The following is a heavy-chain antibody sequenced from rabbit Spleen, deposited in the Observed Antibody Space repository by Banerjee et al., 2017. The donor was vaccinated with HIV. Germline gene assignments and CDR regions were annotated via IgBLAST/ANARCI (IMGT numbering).Heavy chain of an antibody. CDR3: VREAGYGGYGDANL. Sequence: QSLEESGGDLVKPGASLTLTCTASGFDFSSSFYMCWVRQAPGKGLEWIGYIVPIFGVTYYANWVNGRFTISSHNAQNTLYLQLDSLTAADTATYFCVREAGYGGYGDANLWGPGTLVTVS. V-gene: IGHV1S40*01. J-gene: IGHJ4*01. CDR1: GFDFSSSFY. CDR2: IVPIFGVT. D-gene: IGHD6-1*01.